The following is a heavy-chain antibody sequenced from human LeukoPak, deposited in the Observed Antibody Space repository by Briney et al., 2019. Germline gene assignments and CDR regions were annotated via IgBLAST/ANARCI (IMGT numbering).Heavy chain of an antibody. CDR1: GYTFTGYF. V-gene: IGHV1-2*06. D-gene: IGHD7-27*01. CDR2: INPNSGDT. Sequence: GASVKVSCKASGYTFTGYFMHWVRQAPGQGLEWMGRINPNSGDTNYAQNFQGGVTMTRDTSISTAYMELSRLRSDDTAVYYCARDLSSTSNWELDYWGQGTLVTVSS. CDR3: ARDLSSTSNWELDY. J-gene: IGHJ4*02.